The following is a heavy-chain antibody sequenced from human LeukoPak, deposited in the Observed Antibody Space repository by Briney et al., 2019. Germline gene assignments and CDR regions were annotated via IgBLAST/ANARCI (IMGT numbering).Heavy chain of an antibody. CDR2: ISGSGGST. V-gene: IGHV3-23*01. D-gene: IGHD3-22*01. CDR3: ATKDSSRSGYFDY. Sequence: GGSLRLSCTASGFTFGDDAWSWFRQAPGKGLEWVSAISGSGGSTYYADSVKGRFTISRDNSKNTLYLQMNSLRAEDTAVYYCATKDSSRSGYFDYWGQGTLVTVSS. J-gene: IGHJ4*02. CDR1: GFTFGDDA.